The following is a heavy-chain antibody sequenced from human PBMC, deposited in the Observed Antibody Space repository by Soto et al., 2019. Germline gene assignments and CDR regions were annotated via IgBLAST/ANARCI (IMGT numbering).Heavy chain of an antibody. CDR3: AKASGICGMDV. V-gene: IGHV3-30*18. J-gene: IGHJ6*02. CDR2: ISYDGSNK. Sequence: QVQLVESGGGVVQPGRSLRLSCAASGFTFSSYGMHWVRQAPGKGLEWVAVISYDGSNKYYADSVKGRFTISRDNSKNTLYLQMNSLRAEDTAVYYCAKASGICGMDVWGQGTTVTVSS. CDR1: GFTFSSYG.